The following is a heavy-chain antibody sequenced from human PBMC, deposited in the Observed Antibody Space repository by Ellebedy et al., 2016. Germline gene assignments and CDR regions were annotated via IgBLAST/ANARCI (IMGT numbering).Heavy chain of an antibody. Sequence: GESLKISCEASGFTFSDYWMGWVRHCPAKGLEWVANIRQDESDTYYVESVRGRFTITRDNAKNSLCLEMKTLRDEDTAMYYCVRGRYTSGWYPDYFDSWGQGTRVTVSS. J-gene: IGHJ4*02. D-gene: IGHD6-19*01. CDR3: VRGRYTSGWYPDYFDS. V-gene: IGHV3-7*03. CDR2: IRQDESDT. CDR1: GFTFSDYW.